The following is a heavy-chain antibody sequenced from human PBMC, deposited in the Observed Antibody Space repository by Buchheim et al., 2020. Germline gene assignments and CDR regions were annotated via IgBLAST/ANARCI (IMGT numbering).Heavy chain of an antibody. J-gene: IGHJ5*02. CDR1: GGSISSSSYY. D-gene: IGHD2-2*01. CDR2: IYYSGST. V-gene: IGHV4-39*01. CDR3: ATLPWDIVLVPAAMRGAFDP. Sequence: QLQLQESGPGLVKPSETLSLTCTVSGGSISSSSYYWGWIRQPPGKGLEWIGSIYYSGSTYYNPSLKSRVTISVDTSKNQFSLKLSSVTAADTAVYYCATLPWDIVLVPAAMRGAFDPWGQGTL.